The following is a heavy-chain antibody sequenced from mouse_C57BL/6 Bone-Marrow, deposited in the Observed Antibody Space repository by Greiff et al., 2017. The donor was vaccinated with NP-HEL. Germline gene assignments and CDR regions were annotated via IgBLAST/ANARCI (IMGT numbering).Heavy chain of an antibody. CDR2: IYPRSGNT. J-gene: IGHJ1*03. Sequence: LVESGAELARPGASVKLSCKASGYTFTSYGISWVKQRTGQGLEWIGEIYPRSGNTYYNEKFKGKATLTADKSSSTAYMELRSLTSEDSAVYFCARRWLLREENFDVWGTGTTVTVSS. CDR1: GYTFTSYG. CDR3: ARRWLLREENFDV. V-gene: IGHV1-81*01. D-gene: IGHD2-3*01.